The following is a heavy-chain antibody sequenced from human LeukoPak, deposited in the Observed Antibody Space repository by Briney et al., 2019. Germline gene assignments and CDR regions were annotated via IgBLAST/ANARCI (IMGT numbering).Heavy chain of an antibody. V-gene: IGHV3-30*18. Sequence: PAGSLSLSCAASGFTFSSYGMHWVRQAPGKGLEWVAVISYDGSNKYYADSVKGRFTISRDNSKNTLYLQMNSLRAEDTAVYYCAKDAQLVAGTYFDYWGQGTLVTVSS. CDR1: GFTFSSYG. CDR2: ISYDGSNK. D-gene: IGHD6-19*01. CDR3: AKDAQLVAGTYFDY. J-gene: IGHJ4*02.